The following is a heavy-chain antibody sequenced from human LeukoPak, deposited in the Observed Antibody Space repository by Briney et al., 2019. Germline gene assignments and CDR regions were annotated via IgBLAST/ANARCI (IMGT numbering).Heavy chain of an antibody. V-gene: IGHV4-34*01. Sequence: KPSETLSLTCAVYGGSFSGYYWSWIRQPPGKGLEWIGEINHSGSTNYNPSLKSRVTISVDTSKNQFSLKLSSVTAADTAVYYCASADSLYDYGAHGSFDYWGQGTLVTVSS. D-gene: IGHD4-17*01. CDR3: ASADSLYDYGAHGSFDY. J-gene: IGHJ4*02. CDR2: INHSGST. CDR1: GGSFSGYY.